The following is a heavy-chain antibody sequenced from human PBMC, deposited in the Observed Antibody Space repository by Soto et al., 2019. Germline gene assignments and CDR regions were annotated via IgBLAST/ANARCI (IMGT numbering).Heavy chain of an antibody. CDR2: VSPYNGNT. J-gene: IGHJ6*02. CDR1: GYTFLDYG. V-gene: IGHV1-18*04. CDR3: ARDAPRWGADHYYGMDV. Sequence: ASVKVSCKTSGYTFLDYGISWVRQAPGQGLEWMGWVSPYNGNTAYAHKVQGRVTMTTDTTTGTAYMELRSLRSDSTAVYYCARDAPRWGADHYYGMDVWGPGTTVTVSS. D-gene: IGHD1-26*01.